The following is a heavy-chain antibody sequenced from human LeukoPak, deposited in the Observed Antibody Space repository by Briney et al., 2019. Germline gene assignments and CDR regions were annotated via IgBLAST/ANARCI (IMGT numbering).Heavy chain of an antibody. D-gene: IGHD6-6*01. CDR1: GFTFSSYG. Sequence: GGSLRLSCAAPGFTFSSYGMHWVRQAPGKGLEWVAVISYDGSNKYYADSVKGRFTISRDNSKNTLYLQMNSLRAEDTAVYYCARGGYSSSSAFNYWGQGTLVTVSS. J-gene: IGHJ4*02. CDR3: ARGGYSSSSAFNY. CDR2: ISYDGSNK. V-gene: IGHV3-30*03.